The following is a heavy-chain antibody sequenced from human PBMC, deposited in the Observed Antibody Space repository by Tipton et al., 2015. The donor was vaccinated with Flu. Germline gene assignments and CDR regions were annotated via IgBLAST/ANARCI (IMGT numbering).Heavy chain of an antibody. CDR2: ISSSGNTI. J-gene: IGHJ4*02. V-gene: IGHV3-48*03. CDR1: GFTFSSYE. D-gene: IGHD7-27*01. CDR3: ASLTGDDY. Sequence: SLRLSCAASGFTFSSYEMNWVRQAPGKGLEWVSYISSSGNTISYADSVRGRFTISRDNAKNSLYLQLNSLRVEDTAVYYCASLTGDDYWGQGDLVTVSS.